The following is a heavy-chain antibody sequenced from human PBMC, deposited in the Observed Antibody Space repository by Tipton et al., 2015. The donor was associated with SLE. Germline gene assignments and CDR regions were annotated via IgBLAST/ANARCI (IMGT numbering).Heavy chain of an antibody. D-gene: IGHD3-9*01. Sequence: TLSLTCSLYGGTFTGYHWSWIRQSPGKELELIGGISHSGSTNYNPSLKNRVTISLETYNKGFSLDLTSMTAADTAVYYCARASGFDWLSDWGQGALVTVSS. CDR3: ARASGFDWLSD. V-gene: IGHV4-34*01. CDR2: ISHSGST. CDR1: GGTFTGYH. J-gene: IGHJ1*01.